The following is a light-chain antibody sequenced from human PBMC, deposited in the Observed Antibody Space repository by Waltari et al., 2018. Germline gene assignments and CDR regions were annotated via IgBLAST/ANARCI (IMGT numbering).Light chain of an antibody. V-gene: IGKV1-9*01. CDR2: AVS. CDR1: QDISTY. Sequence: DIQLTQSPSFLSASVGDRVTITCRASQDISTYLAWYQPEPGKAPNLLIHAVSTLQAGVPSRFSGGGSGTEFTLTISSLKPEDFATYYCQQLSGYPFTFGPGTKVDIK. J-gene: IGKJ3*01. CDR3: QQLSGYPFT.